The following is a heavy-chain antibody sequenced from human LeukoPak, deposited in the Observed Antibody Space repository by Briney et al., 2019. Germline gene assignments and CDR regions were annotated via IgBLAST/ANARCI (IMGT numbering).Heavy chain of an antibody. V-gene: IGHV1-18*04. CDR1: VYTFTGYY. D-gene: IGHD5-12*01. Sequence: ASVKVSCKASVYTFTGYYVHWVRQAPGQGREWMGWISAYKGNTNYAQTLQGRVTMTTETSTSTAYMELRSLRTDDTAVYYCARDMGRGYSDYEEDYWGQGTLVTVSS. CDR2: ISAYKGNT. CDR3: ARDMGRGYSDYEEDY. J-gene: IGHJ4*02.